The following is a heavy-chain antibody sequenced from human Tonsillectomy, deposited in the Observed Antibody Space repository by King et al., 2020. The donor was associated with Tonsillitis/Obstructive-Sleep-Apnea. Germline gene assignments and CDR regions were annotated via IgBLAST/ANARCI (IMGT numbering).Heavy chain of an antibody. CDR2: IIPILGIA. CDR1: GGTFSSYA. CDR3: AIDPEYYYDSSGYYSNYYFDY. D-gene: IGHD3-22*01. V-gene: IGHV1-69*10. Sequence: VQLVESGAEVKKPGSSVKVSCKASGGTFSSYAISWVRQAPGQGLEWMGGIIPILGIANYAQKFQGRVTITEDKSTSTAYMELSSLRSEDTAVYYCAIDPEYYYDSSGYYSNYYFDYWGQGTLVTVSS. J-gene: IGHJ4*02.